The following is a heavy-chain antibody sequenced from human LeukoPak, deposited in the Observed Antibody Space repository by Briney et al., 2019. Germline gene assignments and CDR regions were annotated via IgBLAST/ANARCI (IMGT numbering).Heavy chain of an antibody. CDR2: MSSSGVTI. V-gene: IGHV3-11*01. D-gene: IGHD1-26*01. J-gene: IGHJ4*02. CDR3: ARDKIVGATHFDY. CDR1: GFTFSDYY. Sequence: GGSLRLSCAASGFTFSDYYMTWIRQAPGKGLEWVSSMSSSGVTIYYADAVKGRFSMSRDTAKNSLYLQMDSLRADDTAVYYCARDKIVGATHFDYWGQGTLVTVSS.